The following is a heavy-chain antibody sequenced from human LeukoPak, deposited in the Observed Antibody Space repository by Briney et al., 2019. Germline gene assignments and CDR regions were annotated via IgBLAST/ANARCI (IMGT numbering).Heavy chain of an antibody. J-gene: IGHJ4*02. Sequence: SETLSLTCTVSGGSISSSSYYWSWIRQPPGKGLEWIGYIYYSGSTNYNPSLKSRVTISVDTSKNQFSLKLSSVTAADTAVYYCARHLFESGYAVILGYWGQGTLVTVSS. D-gene: IGHD5-12*01. CDR1: GGSISSSSYY. CDR2: IYYSGST. V-gene: IGHV4-61*05. CDR3: ARHLFESGYAVILGY.